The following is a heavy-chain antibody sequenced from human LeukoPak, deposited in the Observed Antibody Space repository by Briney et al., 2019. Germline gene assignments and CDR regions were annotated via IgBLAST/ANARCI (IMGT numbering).Heavy chain of an antibody. J-gene: IGHJ4*02. CDR3: ARVYYDSSGTYYFDY. Sequence: SETLSLTCTVSGYSISSGYYWGWIRQPPGKGLEWIGTIYHSGSTHYNPSLKSRVTISVDTSKNQFSLNLSPVTAADTAVYYCARVYYDSSGTYYFDYWGQGTLVTVSS. V-gene: IGHV4-38-2*02. D-gene: IGHD3-22*01. CDR2: IYHSGST. CDR1: GYSISSGYY.